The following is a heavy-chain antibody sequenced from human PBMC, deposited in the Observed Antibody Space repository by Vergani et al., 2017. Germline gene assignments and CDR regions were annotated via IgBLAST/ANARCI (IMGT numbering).Heavy chain of an antibody. CDR1: GGTFSSYA. CDR2: IIPIFGTA. CDR3: ARSRRSRESQWLVPILDY. J-gene: IGHJ4*02. D-gene: IGHD6-19*01. Sequence: QVQLVQSGAEVKKPGSSVKVSCKASGGTFSSYAISWVRQAPGQGLEWMGGIIPIFGTANYAPKFQGRVTITADESTSTAYMELSSLRSEDTAVYYCARSRRSRESQWLVPILDYWGQGTLVTVSS. V-gene: IGHV1-69*01.